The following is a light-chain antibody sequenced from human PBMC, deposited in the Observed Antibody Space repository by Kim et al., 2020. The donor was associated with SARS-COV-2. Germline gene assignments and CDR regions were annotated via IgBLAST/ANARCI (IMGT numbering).Light chain of an antibody. Sequence: PGERATPSCRASHSVSSSYLAWYQQKPGQAPRLLIYGASSRATGIPDRFSGSGSGTDFTLTISRLEPEDFAVYYCQQYGSSPRVTFGPGTKVDIK. V-gene: IGKV3-20*01. CDR3: QQYGSSPRVT. CDR2: GAS. CDR1: HSVSSSY. J-gene: IGKJ3*01.